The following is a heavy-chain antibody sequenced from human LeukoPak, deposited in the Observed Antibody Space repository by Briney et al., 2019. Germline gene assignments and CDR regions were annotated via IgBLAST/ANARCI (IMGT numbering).Heavy chain of an antibody. CDR3: ARDLLYSGSYPRS. D-gene: IGHD1-26*01. CDR2: IWYDGSNK. CDR1: GFTFSSYG. V-gene: IGHV3-33*01. Sequence: GSLRLSCAASGFTFSSYGMHWVRQAPGKGLEWVAVIWYDGSNKYYADSVKGRFTISRDNSKNTLYLQMNSLRAEDTAVYYCARDLLYSGSYPRSWGQGTTVTVSS. J-gene: IGHJ6*02.